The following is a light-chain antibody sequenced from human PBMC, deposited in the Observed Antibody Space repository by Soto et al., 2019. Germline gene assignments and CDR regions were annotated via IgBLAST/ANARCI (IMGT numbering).Light chain of an antibody. J-gene: IGLJ3*02. Sequence: SYELPQPPSVSVAPGQTARITCGGNNIGSKSVHWYQQKPGQAPVLVVYDDSDRPSGIPERFSGSNSGNTATLTISRVEAGDEADYYCQVWDSSSDHPDWVFGGGTPVTVL. CDR2: DDS. CDR3: QVWDSSSDHPDWV. CDR1: NIGSKS. V-gene: IGLV3-21*02.